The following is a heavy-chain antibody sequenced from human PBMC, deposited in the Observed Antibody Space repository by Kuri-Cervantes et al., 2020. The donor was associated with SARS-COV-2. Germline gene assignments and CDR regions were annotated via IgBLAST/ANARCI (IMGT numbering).Heavy chain of an antibody. CDR2: ISSNGGST. CDR3: ARGLRWESHAFDI. Sequence: GGSLRLSCAASGFTFSSYGMHWVRQAPGKGLEYVSAISSNGGSTYYADSVKGRFTISRDNSKNTLYLQMGSPRAEDMAVYYCARGLRWESHAFDIWGQGTMVTVSS. D-gene: IGHD4-23*01. J-gene: IGHJ3*02. CDR1: GFTFSSYG. V-gene: IGHV3-64*02.